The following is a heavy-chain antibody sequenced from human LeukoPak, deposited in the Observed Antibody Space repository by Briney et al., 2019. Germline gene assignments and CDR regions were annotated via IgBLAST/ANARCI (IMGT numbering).Heavy chain of an antibody. CDR3: AKDLAGLRLGELPYGMDV. CDR2: ISWDGGST. J-gene: IGHJ6*02. D-gene: IGHD3-16*01. Sequence: QPGGSLRLSCAASGFTFDDYAMHWVRQAPGKGLEWVSLISWDGGSTYYADSVKGRFTISRDNSKNSLYLQMNSLRAEDTALYYCAKDLAGLRLGELPYGMDVWGQGTTVTVSS. CDR1: GFTFDDYA. V-gene: IGHV3-43D*03.